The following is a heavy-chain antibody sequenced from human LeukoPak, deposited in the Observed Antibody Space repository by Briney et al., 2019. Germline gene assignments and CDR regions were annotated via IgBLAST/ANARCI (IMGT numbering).Heavy chain of an antibody. CDR1: GGTFSSYA. Sequence: SVKVSCKASGGTFSSYAISWVRQAPGQGLEWMGGIIPIFGTANYAQKFQGRVTITTDESTSTAYMELSSLRSEDTAVYYCARGVAAAGNYYYNYMDVWGKGTTVTVSS. CDR2: IIPIFGTA. CDR3: ARGVAAAGNYYYNYMDV. V-gene: IGHV1-69*05. J-gene: IGHJ6*03. D-gene: IGHD6-13*01.